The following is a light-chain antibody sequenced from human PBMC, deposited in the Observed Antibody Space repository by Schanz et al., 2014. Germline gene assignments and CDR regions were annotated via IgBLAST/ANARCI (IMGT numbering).Light chain of an antibody. Sequence: DIQMTQSPSSLSASVGDRVTITCRASQGIGNSLAWYQHKPGQVPKLLIYAASTLQSGVPSRFSGSGSGTDFTLTISSLQPEDVATYYCQQYNSYLWTFGQGTKVEIK. CDR3: QQYNSYLWT. CDR1: QGIGNS. CDR2: AAS. J-gene: IGKJ1*01. V-gene: IGKV1-27*01.